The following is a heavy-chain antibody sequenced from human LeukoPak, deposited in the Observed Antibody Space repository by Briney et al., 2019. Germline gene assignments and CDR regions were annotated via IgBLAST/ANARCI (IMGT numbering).Heavy chain of an antibody. CDR1: GFTFSSYA. J-gene: IGHJ6*02. D-gene: IGHD3-10*01. Sequence: GGSLRLSCAASGFTFSSYAMNWVRQAPGKGLEWISSISGGGGSTFYADSVKGRFAISRDNSKNTLSLQMTSLGAEDTAVYYCVRGGFGHAMDIWGQGTTVTVSS. CDR3: VRGGFGHAMDI. V-gene: IGHV3-23*01. CDR2: ISGGGGST.